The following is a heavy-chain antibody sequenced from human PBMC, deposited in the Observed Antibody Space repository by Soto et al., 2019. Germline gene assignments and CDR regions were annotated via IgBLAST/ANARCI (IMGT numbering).Heavy chain of an antibody. J-gene: IGHJ6*03. CDR3: ARDSGGDYHNYYMDV. CDR1: GFTFSNYA. CDR2: IWYDGSDK. Sequence: QMQLVESGGGVVQPGTSLGLSCAASGFTFSNYAMHWVRQAPGKGLEWVTIIWYDGSDKNYGDSVKGRFTISRDNSKNKLYLQMNSLRVEDTAVYYCARDSGGDYHNYYMDVWGKGTTVTVSS. V-gene: IGHV3-33*01. D-gene: IGHD4-17*01.